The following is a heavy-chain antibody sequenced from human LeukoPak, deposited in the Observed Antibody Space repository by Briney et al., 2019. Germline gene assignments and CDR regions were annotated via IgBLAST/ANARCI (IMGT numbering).Heavy chain of an antibody. CDR2: IIPIFGTA. CDR1: GGTFSSYA. J-gene: IGHJ4*02. D-gene: IGHD6-6*01. CDR3: ASLTATIAARPFDY. V-gene: IGHV1-69*13. Sequence: GASVKVSCKASGGTFSSYAINWVRQAPGEGLEWMGGIIPIFGTANYAQKFQGRVTITADESTSTAYMELSSLRSEDTAVYYCASLTATIAARPFDYWGQGTLVTVSS.